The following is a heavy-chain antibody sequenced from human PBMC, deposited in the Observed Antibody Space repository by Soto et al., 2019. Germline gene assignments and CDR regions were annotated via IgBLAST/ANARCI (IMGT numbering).Heavy chain of an antibody. CDR3: AREGAASHSYYYGTDV. Sequence: SEILSLTYTLCGGSIISGDSYWSWIRLSPGKGLEWIGYIYHSGSRYYKPSLASRVTISVDTSKNQFSLKLNSVTAADTAVYYCAREGAASHSYYYGTDVWGQGTTVT. V-gene: IGHV4-30-4*01. D-gene: IGHD3-16*01. J-gene: IGHJ6*02. CDR1: GGSIISGDSY. CDR2: IYHSGSR.